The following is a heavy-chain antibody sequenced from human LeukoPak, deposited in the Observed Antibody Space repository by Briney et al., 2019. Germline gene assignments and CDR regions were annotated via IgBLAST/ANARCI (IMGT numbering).Heavy chain of an antibody. Sequence: GASVKVSCKASGYTFTSYAMHWVRQAPGQRLEWMGWINAGNGNTKYSQEFQGRVTITRDTSASTAYMELSSLRSEDMAVYYCARVSGRGGYGGYNWFDPWGQGTLVTVSS. CDR3: ARVSGRGGYGGYNWFDP. J-gene: IGHJ5*02. V-gene: IGHV1-3*03. CDR1: GYTFTSYA. D-gene: IGHD3-10*01. CDR2: INAGNGNT.